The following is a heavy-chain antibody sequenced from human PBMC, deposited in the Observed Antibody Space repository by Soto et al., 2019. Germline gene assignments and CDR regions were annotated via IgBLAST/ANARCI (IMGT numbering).Heavy chain of an antibody. CDR2: INHSGST. CDR3: ARGGVTMVRGVRRSWYFDL. Sequence: SETLSLTCAVCGGSFSGYCWSWIRQPPGKGLEWIGEINHSGSTNYNPSLKSRVTISVDTSKNQFSLKLSSVTAADTAVYYCARGGVTMVRGVRRSWYFDLWGRGTLVTVSS. D-gene: IGHD3-10*01. V-gene: IGHV4-34*01. J-gene: IGHJ2*01. CDR1: GGSFSGYC.